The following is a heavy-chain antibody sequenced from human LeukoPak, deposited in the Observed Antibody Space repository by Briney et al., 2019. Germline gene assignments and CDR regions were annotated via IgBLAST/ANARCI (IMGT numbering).Heavy chain of an antibody. CDR2: ISAYNGNT. CDR3: AREYSSSWYPYYYGMDV. D-gene: IGHD6-13*01. J-gene: IGHJ6*02. Sequence: ASVKVSCKASGYTFTSYGISWVRQAPGQGLEWMGWISAYNGNTNYAQKLQGRVTMTTGTSTSTAYMELRSLRSDDTAVYYCAREYSSSWYPYYYGMDVWGQGTTVTVSS. CDR1: GYTFTSYG. V-gene: IGHV1-18*01.